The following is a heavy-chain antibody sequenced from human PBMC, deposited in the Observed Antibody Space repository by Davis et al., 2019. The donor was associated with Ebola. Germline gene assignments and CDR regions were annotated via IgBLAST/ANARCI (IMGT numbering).Heavy chain of an antibody. D-gene: IGHD5-24*01. CDR2: ISYDGKDK. J-gene: IGHJ4*02. V-gene: IGHV3-30*14. CDR1: GFAFRTYS. CDR3: ARGDGYNFWGF. Sequence: GESLKISCAASGFAFRTYSMHWVRQAPGKGLEWVAIISYDGKDKIYADSVRGRFTISRDNSQNTVHLQMNSLRVEDTALYYCARGDGYNFWGFWGQGTLVTVSS.